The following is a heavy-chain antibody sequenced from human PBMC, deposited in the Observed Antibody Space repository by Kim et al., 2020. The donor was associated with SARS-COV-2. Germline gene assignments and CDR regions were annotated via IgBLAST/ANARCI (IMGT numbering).Heavy chain of an antibody. CDR3: ARGSPVANN. V-gene: IGHV4-59*13. Sequence: SETLSLTCSVSGDSMNNNYWSWARQPPGKGLEWIGYIHYRGTTDYNPSLRGRVTISIDTSKNQLSLNLRSVTAADTAVYYCARGSPVANNLGQGTLATV. D-gene: IGHD2-2*01. CDR1: GDSMNNNY. CDR2: IHYRGTT. J-gene: IGHJ4*02.